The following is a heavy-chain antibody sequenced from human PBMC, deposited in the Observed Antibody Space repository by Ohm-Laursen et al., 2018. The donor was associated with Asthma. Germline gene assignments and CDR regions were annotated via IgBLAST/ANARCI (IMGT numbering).Heavy chain of an antibody. D-gene: IGHD3-16*02. CDR3: AKGWYYDYVWGSYRWFDY. V-gene: IGHV3-23*01. J-gene: IGHJ4*02. CDR1: GFTFSSYA. CDR2: ISGSGGST. Sequence: SPRLSCTAPGFTFSSYAMSWVRQAPGKGLEWVSGISGSGGSTYYADSVKGRFTISRDNSKNTLYLQMNSLRAEDTAVYYCAKGWYYDYVWGSYRWFDYWGQGTLVTVSS.